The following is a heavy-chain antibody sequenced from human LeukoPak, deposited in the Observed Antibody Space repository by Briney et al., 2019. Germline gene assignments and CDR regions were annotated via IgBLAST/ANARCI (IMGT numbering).Heavy chain of an antibody. D-gene: IGHD6-6*01. Sequence: SVKVSCKASGGTFSDYAISWVRQAPGQGLEWMGRIIPILGIADYAQKFQGRVTITADKSTSTAYMELSSLRSEDTAVYYCARERYSSSSGFDPWGQGTLVTVSS. CDR2: IIPILGIA. CDR1: GGTFSDYA. CDR3: ARERYSSSSGFDP. J-gene: IGHJ5*02. V-gene: IGHV1-69*04.